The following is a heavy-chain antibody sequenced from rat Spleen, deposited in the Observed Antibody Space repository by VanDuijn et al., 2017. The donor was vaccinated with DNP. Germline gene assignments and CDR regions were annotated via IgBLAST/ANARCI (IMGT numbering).Heavy chain of an antibody. Sequence: EVQLVESGGGLVQPGRSLKLSCAVSRISFSDHNMAWVRQAPKKGLEWVATISYDGSDTYYRDSVKGRFTISRDNAKSTLYLQMDSLRSEDTATYYCATLGYSSLYVMDAWGQGASVTVSS. CDR1: RISFSDHN. CDR2: ISYDGSDT. V-gene: IGHV5-7*01. J-gene: IGHJ4*01. CDR3: ATLGYSSLYVMDA. D-gene: IGHD1-2*01.